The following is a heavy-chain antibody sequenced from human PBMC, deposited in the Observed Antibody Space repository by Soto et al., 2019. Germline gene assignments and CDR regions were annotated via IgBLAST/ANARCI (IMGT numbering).Heavy chain of an antibody. D-gene: IGHD2-2*02. CDR2: TFFRSKWSN. Sequence: SQTLSLTCAISGDNVSNNTASWSWIRQSPSRGLEWLGRTFFRSKWSNDYAVSVKGRIIINADTSKNQFSLQLNSVTPEDTAVYYCAKGENIGTYTGYAFDPWGQVTPGTVSS. V-gene: IGHV6-1*01. CDR1: GDNVSNNTAS. CDR3: AKGENIGTYTGYAFDP. J-gene: IGHJ5*02.